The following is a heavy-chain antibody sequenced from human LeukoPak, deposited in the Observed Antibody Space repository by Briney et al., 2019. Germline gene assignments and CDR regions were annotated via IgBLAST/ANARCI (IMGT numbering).Heavy chain of an antibody. CDR3: ARDFLLNYYDSSGYYFRGFDP. Sequence: ASVKVSCKASGYTFTSYGISWVRQAPGQGLEWMGWMSAYNGNTNYAQKLQGRVTMTTDTSTSTAYMELRSLRSDDTAVYYCARDFLLNYYDSSGYYFRGFDPWGQGTLVTVSS. J-gene: IGHJ5*02. CDR1: GYTFTSYG. D-gene: IGHD3-22*01. V-gene: IGHV1-18*01. CDR2: MSAYNGNT.